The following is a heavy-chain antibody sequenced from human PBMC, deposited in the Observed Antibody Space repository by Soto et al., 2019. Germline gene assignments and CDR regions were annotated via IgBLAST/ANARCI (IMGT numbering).Heavy chain of an antibody. CDR1: GFTFSSYA. J-gene: IGHJ3*02. CDR3: ARDEGAYYDFWSGQTSHAFDI. CDR2: ISYDGSNK. D-gene: IGHD3-3*01. Sequence: QVQLVESGGGVVQPGRSLRLSCAASGFTFSSYAMHWVRQAPGKGLEWVAVISYDGSNKYYADSVKGRFTISRDNSKNTLYLQMNSLRAEDTAGYYCARDEGAYYDFWSGQTSHAFDIWGQGTMVTVSS. V-gene: IGHV3-30-3*01.